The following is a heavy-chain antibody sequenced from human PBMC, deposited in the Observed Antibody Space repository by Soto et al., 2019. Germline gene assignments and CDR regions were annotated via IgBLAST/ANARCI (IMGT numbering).Heavy chain of an antibody. D-gene: IGHD1-7*01. Sequence: QVQLVESGGGVVQPGRSLRLSCAASGFTFSSYGMHWVRQAPGKGLEWVAVIWYDGSNKYYADSVKGRFTISRDNSKNTLYLQRNSLRAEDTAVYYCARDRGITGTADYWGQGTLVTVSS. J-gene: IGHJ4*02. CDR3: ARDRGITGTADY. CDR2: IWYDGSNK. V-gene: IGHV3-33*01. CDR1: GFTFSSYG.